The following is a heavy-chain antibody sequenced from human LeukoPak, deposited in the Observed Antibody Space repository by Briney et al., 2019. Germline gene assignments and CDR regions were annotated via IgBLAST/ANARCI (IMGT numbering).Heavy chain of an antibody. J-gene: IGHJ5*02. D-gene: IGHD3-22*01. V-gene: IGHV1-46*01. CDR3: ARGRFTMIVVAPQANWFDP. CDR2: INPSGGST. Sequence: ASVKVSCKASGYTFTSYYMHCVRQAPGQGLEWMGIINPSGGSTSYAQKFQGRATMTRDTSTSTVYMELSSLRSEDTAVYYCARGRFTMIVVAPQANWFDPWGQGTLVTVSS. CDR1: GYTFTSYY.